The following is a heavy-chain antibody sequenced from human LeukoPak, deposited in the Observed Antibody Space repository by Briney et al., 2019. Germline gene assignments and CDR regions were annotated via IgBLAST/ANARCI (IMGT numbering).Heavy chain of an antibody. J-gene: IGHJ4*02. V-gene: IGHV1-46*01. Sequence: GASVKVSCKASGYTFTSYYMHWVRQAPGQGLEWMGIINPSGGSTNYAQKFQGRVTITADKSTSTAYMELSSLRSEDTAVYYCARDRNYGFDYWGQGTLVTVSS. CDR3: ARDRNYGFDY. CDR2: INPSGGST. CDR1: GYTFTSYY. D-gene: IGHD4-11*01.